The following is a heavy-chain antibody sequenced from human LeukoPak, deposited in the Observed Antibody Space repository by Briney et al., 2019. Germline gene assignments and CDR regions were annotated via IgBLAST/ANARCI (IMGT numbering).Heavy chain of an antibody. Sequence: SETLSLTCTVSGGSISSHYWSWIRQPPGKGLEWIGYIYYSGSTNYNPSLKGRVTISVDTSKNQFSLKLSSVTAADTAVYYCARDRYSSSFDIWGQGTMVTVSS. V-gene: IGHV4-59*11. CDR3: ARDRYSSSFDI. J-gene: IGHJ3*02. CDR1: GGSISSHY. CDR2: IYYSGST. D-gene: IGHD6-6*01.